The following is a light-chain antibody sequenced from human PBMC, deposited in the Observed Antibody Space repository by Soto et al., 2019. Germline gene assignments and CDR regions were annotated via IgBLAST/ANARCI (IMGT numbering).Light chain of an antibody. CDR1: NSDIGEYNY. J-gene: IGLJ2*01. CDR2: EVT. CDR3: SSFAGAPVV. Sequence: QSALTQPPSASGSPGQSVTIPSTGTNSDIGEYNYVSWYQQHPGKVPKLLIYEVTKRPSGVPDRFSGSKSGNTASLTVSGLQADDEADYYCSSFAGAPVVFGGGTKQTVL. V-gene: IGLV2-8*01.